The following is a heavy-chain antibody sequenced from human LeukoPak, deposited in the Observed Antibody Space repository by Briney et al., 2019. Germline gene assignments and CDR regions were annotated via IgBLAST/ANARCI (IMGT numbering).Heavy chain of an antibody. CDR1: GGTFSSYA. D-gene: IGHD6-19*01. J-gene: IGHJ6*02. CDR2: IIPILGIA. Sequence: GASVKVSCKASGGTFSSYAISWVRQAPGQGLEWMGRIIPILGIANYAQKFQGRVTITADKSTSTAYMELSSLRSEDTAVYYCARPSGIAVAGLGNYYYYGMDVWGQGTTVTVSS. V-gene: IGHV1-69*04. CDR3: ARPSGIAVAGLGNYYYYGMDV.